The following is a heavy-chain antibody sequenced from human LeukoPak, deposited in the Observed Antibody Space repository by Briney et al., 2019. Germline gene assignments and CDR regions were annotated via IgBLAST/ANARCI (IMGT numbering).Heavy chain of an antibody. Sequence: ASVKVSCKASGYTFTGYYMRWVRQAPGQGLEWMGWINPNSGGTNYAQKFQGRVTMTRDTSISTAYMELSRLRSDDTAVYYCARSGGSYRLKRNWFDPWGQGTLVTVSS. CDR2: INPNSGGT. CDR3: ARSGGSYRLKRNWFDP. V-gene: IGHV1-2*02. D-gene: IGHD1-26*01. J-gene: IGHJ5*02. CDR1: GYTFTGYY.